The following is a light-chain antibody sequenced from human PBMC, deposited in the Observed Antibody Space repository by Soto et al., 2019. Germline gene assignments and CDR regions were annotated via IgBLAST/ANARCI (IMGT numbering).Light chain of an antibody. CDR1: QSISSY. Sequence: DIQMSQSPSSLPASVGDRVNITCRASQSISSYLNWYQHKPGNAPKLLIYAASSLQSGVPSRFSGSGSGTDFTLTISSLQPEDFATYYCQQSYSTPLTCGGGTKVDIK. CDR2: AAS. CDR3: QQSYSTPLT. V-gene: IGKV1-39*01. J-gene: IGKJ4*01.